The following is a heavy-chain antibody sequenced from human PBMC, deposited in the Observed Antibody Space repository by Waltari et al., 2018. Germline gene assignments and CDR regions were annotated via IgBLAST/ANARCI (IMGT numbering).Heavy chain of an antibody. CDR1: GFTFSRYW. Sequence: EEQLVESGGGLIQPGESLRVSCAVSGFTFSRYWMNWVRQGPGKGLVWVARINSDGSDTSDADSVKGRFTISRVNAKNTVYLQMKSLRVEDTAVYYCARMARKTYSSPVAGRDYYYGMDVWGLGTTVTVSS. V-gene: IGHV3-74*01. D-gene: IGHD6-13*01. CDR2: INSDGSDT. J-gene: IGHJ6*02. CDR3: ARMARKTYSSPVAGRDYYYGMDV.